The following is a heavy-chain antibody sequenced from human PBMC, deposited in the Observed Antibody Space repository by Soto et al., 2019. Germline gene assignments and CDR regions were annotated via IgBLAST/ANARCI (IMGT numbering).Heavy chain of an antibody. CDR1: GFSFSSYG. CDR3: AKQRGYSGYEQPLDFDY. Sequence: QPGGSLRLSCAASGFSFSSYGMHWVRQTPGKGLEWVAVISNDGSNKYYADSVKGRFTFSRDNSRNTLYLQMDSLRGEDTAVYYCAKQRGYSGYEQPLDFDYWGQGTQVTVSS. J-gene: IGHJ4*02. CDR2: ISNDGSNK. V-gene: IGHV3-30*18. D-gene: IGHD5-12*01.